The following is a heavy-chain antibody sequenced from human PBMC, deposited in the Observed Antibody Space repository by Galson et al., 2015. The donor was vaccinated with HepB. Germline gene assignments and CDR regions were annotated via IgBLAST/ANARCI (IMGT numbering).Heavy chain of an antibody. V-gene: IGHV5-51*01. J-gene: IGHJ4*02. D-gene: IGHD3-22*01. CDR3: ARHTAYYYDSSGYFSY. CDR1: GYSFTSYW. CDR2: IYPGDPDT. Sequence: QSGAEVKKPGESLKISCKGSGYSFTSYWIGWVRQMPGKGLEWMGIIYPGDPDTRYSPSFQGQVTISADKSISTAYLQWSSLKASDTAMYYCARHTAYYYDSSGYFSYWGQGTLVTVSS.